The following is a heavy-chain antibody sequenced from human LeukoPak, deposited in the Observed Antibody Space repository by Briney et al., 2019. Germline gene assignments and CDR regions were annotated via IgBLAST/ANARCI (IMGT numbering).Heavy chain of an antibody. CDR1: GFTFSSYG. Sequence: GGSLRLSCAASGFTFSSYGMHWVRQAPGKGLEWVAFIRYDGSNKYYADSVKGRFTISRDNSKNTLYLQMNSLRAEDTAVYYCAKDGGGYYYVNAFDIWGQGTMVTVSS. CDR2: IRYDGSNK. V-gene: IGHV3-30*02. J-gene: IGHJ3*02. D-gene: IGHD3-22*01. CDR3: AKDGGGYYYVNAFDI.